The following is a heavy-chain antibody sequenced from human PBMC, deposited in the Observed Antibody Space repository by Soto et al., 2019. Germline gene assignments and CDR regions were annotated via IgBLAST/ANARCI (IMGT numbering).Heavy chain of an antibody. CDR3: ARDLECVDIVSTIVTHYSFTAMDA. CDR1: GFTFSRHG. V-gene: IGHV3-33*01. D-gene: IGHD5-12*01. CDR2: IWYDGSNK. J-gene: IGHJ6*02. Sequence: QVQVVESGGGVVQPGRSLRLSCEASGFTFSRHGMHWVRQAPGKGLEWVAFIWYDGSNKRYSDSVKGRFTVSRDDPQNTVYLQMKKLSAEDTGVYFWARDLECVDIVSTIVTHYSFTAMDAWGQGTTVTVSS.